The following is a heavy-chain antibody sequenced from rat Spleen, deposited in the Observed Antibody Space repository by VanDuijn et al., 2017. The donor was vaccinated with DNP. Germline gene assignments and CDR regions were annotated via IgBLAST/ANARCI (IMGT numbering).Heavy chain of an antibody. J-gene: IGHJ1*01. V-gene: IGHV5-31*01. CDR3: ARDQGF. CDR2: ITNGGGNS. Sequence: EVQLVESGGDLVQPGRSLKLSCVASGFAFNNYWMAWIRQVPGKGLEWIASITNGGGNSYYPDSVGGRFTISRDNAENTVYLQMNSRRSEDTATYYCARDQGFWGPGTMVTVSS. CDR1: GFAFNNYW.